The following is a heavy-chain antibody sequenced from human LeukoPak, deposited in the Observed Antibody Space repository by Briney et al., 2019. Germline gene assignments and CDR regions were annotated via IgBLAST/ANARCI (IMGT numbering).Heavy chain of an antibody. D-gene: IGHD4-11*01. CDR3: ATQDYSNPEGAFDI. Sequence: GGSLRLSCAASGFTFDDYTMHWVRQAPGKGLEWVSLISWDGGSTYYADSAKGRFTISRDNSKNSLYLQMNSLRTEDTALYYCATQDYSNPEGAFDIWGQGTMVTVSS. CDR1: GFTFDDYT. V-gene: IGHV3-43*01. J-gene: IGHJ3*02. CDR2: ISWDGGST.